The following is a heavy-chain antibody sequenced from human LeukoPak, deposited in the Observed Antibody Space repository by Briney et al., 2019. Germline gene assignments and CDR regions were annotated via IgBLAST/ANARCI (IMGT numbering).Heavy chain of an antibody. CDR3: PRDSSGYDWFYDY. J-gene: IGHJ4*02. CDR2: ISTSGST. V-gene: IGHV4-4*07. Sequence: SEPLSLTCTVSGDSISSYFWSWIRQPAGKGLEWIGRISTSGSTNYNPSLKSRVTMSVDTSKNQFSPMLSSVTAADTAVYYCPRDSSGYDWFYDYWGQGTLVAVSS. CDR1: GDSISSYF. D-gene: IGHD5-12*01.